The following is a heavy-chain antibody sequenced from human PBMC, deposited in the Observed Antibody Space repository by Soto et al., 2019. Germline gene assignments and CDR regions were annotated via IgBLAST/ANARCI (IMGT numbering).Heavy chain of an antibody. V-gene: IGHV4-39*07. CDR1: GGTIRSSNYC. J-gene: IGHJ4*02. D-gene: IGHD1-1*01. CDR2: IDYSGSA. Sequence: PSETLSLTCTVPGGTIRSSNYCWAWIRQPPGKGLEWIGSIDYSGSATYNPSLRSRVTISVDTSKNLFSLKLTSVTAADTAVYFCARATSYNDGGFDSWGQGTLVTVSS. CDR3: ARATSYNDGGFDS.